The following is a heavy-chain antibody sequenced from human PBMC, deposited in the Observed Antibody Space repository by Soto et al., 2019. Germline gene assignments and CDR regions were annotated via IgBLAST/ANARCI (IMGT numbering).Heavy chain of an antibody. CDR3: ARDQQQLRDYYYYCMDV. J-gene: IGHJ6*02. CDR1: GFTFSSYS. Sequence: LRLSCAASGFTFSSYSMNWVRQAPGKGLEWVSYISSSSSTIYYADSVKGRFTISRDNAKNSLYLQMNSLRDEDTAVYYCARDQQQLRDYYYYCMDVWGQGTTVTVSS. V-gene: IGHV3-48*02. CDR2: ISSSSSTI. D-gene: IGHD6-13*01.